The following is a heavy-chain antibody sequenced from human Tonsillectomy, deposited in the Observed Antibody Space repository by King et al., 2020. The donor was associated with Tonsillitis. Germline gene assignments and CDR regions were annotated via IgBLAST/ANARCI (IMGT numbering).Heavy chain of an antibody. CDR2: LYYGGST. V-gene: IGHV4-31*03. CDR3: ARSMVRGVSPFGY. D-gene: IGHD3-10*01. Sequence: VQLQESGPGLVKPSQTLSLTCTVSGGSISSGYYYWSWIRQHPGQGLEWIGYLYYGGSTYYNPSLLSRVTISVDTSKNQFSLKLSSVTAADTAVYYCARSMVRGVSPFGYWGQGSLVTVSS. J-gene: IGHJ4*02. CDR1: GGSISSGYYY.